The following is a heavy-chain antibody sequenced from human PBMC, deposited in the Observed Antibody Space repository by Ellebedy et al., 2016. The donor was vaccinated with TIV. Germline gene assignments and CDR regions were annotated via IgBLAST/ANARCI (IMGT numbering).Heavy chain of an antibody. CDR1: GFTFSSYA. V-gene: IGHV3-23*01. D-gene: IGHD6-13*01. CDR3: AAAAGAGDDAFDI. CDR2: ISGSGGST. J-gene: IGHJ3*02. Sequence: GESLKISXAASGFTFSSYAMSWVRQAPGKGLEWVSAISGSGGSTYYADSVRGRSTISRDNAKNSLYLQMNSLRAEDTAVYYCAAAAGAGDDAFDIWGQGTMVTVSS.